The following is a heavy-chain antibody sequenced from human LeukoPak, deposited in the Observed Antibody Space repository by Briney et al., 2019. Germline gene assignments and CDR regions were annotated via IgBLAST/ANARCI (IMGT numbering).Heavy chain of an antibody. CDR1: GFTFSSYG. CDR3: AKKKSSGWYSIWAFDI. CDR2: IRYDGSNK. J-gene: IGHJ3*02. V-gene: IGHV3-30*02. Sequence: PGGSLRLSCAASGFTFSSYGMHWVRQAPGKGLEWVAFIRYDGSNKYYADSVKGRFTISRDNSKNTLYLQMNSLRAEDTAVYYCAKKKSSGWYSIWAFDIWGQGTMVTVSS. D-gene: IGHD6-19*01.